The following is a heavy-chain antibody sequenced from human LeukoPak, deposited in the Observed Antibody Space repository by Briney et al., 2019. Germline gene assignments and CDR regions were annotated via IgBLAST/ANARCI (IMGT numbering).Heavy chain of an antibody. D-gene: IGHD6-13*01. V-gene: IGHV4-4*07. J-gene: IGHJ2*01. CDR2: IYTSGST. CDR3: ARVRYSSSLSPWYLDL. CDR1: GGSISSYY. Sequence: SETLSLTCTVSGGSISSYYWSWIRQPAGKGLEWIGRIYTSGSTNYNPSLKSRVTISVDTSKNQFSLRLTSVTAADTAVYYCARVRYSSSLSPWYLDLWGRGTLVTVSS.